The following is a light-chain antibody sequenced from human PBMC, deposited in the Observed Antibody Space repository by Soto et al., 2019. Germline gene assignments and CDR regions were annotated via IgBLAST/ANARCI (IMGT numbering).Light chain of an antibody. CDR2: GAS. Sequence: IVWTHSPATLCFSPGEIATLSFRASQSVSSYLAWYQQKPGQAPRLLIYGASTRATGIPARFSGSGSGTEFTLTISSLQSEDFAVYYCQQRSNWPLITFGQGTRLEIK. J-gene: IGKJ5*01. V-gene: IGKV3-11*01. CDR3: QQRSNWPLIT. CDR1: QSVSSY.